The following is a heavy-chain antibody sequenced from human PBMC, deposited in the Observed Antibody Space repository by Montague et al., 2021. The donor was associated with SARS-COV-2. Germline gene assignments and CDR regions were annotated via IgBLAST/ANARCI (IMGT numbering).Heavy chain of an antibody. Sequence: SETLSLTCAVYGGSFSGYYRSWIRQPPGKGLEWIGEINHSGSANYNPSLKSRVTISVDTSKNQFSLKLSSVTAADTAVYYCARVRYYGSGTSLDMDVWGQGTTVTVSS. CDR3: ARVRYYGSGTSLDMDV. J-gene: IGHJ6*02. CDR2: INHSGSA. V-gene: IGHV4-34*01. D-gene: IGHD3-10*01. CDR1: GGSFSGYY.